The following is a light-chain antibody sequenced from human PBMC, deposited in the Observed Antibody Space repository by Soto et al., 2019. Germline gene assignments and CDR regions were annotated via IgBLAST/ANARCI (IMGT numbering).Light chain of an antibody. CDR2: DAS. V-gene: IGKV1-5*01. J-gene: IGKJ1*01. CDR3: RHYNSYSEA. Sequence: IQMTQSPSTLSASVGDRVTITCRASQSVSDWLAWYRQRPGKAPNLLIYDASSLKSGVPSRFSGSGSGTESTLTISSLQPDDFATYYCRHYNSYSEAFGQGTKV. CDR1: QSVSDW.